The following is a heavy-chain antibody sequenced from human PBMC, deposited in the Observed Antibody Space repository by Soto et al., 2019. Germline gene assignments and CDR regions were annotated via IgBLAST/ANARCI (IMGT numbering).Heavy chain of an antibody. D-gene: IGHD3-10*01. CDR2: IYYSGST. J-gene: IGHJ5*02. V-gene: IGHV4-59*01. CDR1: GGSISSYY. Sequence: PSETLSLTCTVSGGSISSYYWSWIRKPPGKGLEWIGYIYYSGSTNYNPSLKSRVNISVDTSKNQFSLKLSSVTAADTAVYYCARYGSGSSVWFDPWGQGTLVTVS. CDR3: ARYGSGSSVWFDP.